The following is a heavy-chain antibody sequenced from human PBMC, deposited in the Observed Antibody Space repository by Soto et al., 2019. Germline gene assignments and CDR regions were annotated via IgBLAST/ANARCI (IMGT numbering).Heavy chain of an antibody. CDR1: GFMFTSAW. CDR3: DEPWNDF. Sequence: EVQMVQSGGDLVKPGGSLRLSCVTSGFMFTSAWMNWVRQAPGKGLEWVARIKSKGDGGARDYAAPVKGRFSISRDDSKNTVYLQIDSLRAEDRAVYYCDEPWNDFWGQGTLVTVSS. D-gene: IGHD1-1*01. J-gene: IGHJ4*02. V-gene: IGHV3-15*01. CDR2: IKSKGDGGAR.